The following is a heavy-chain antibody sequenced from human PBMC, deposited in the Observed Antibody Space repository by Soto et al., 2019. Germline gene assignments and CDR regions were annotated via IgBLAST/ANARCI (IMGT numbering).Heavy chain of an antibody. J-gene: IGHJ4*02. CDR1: GGSISSSSYY. CDR2: IYYSGST. V-gene: IGHV4-39*01. CDR3: ARILRGTFDY. Sequence: SETLSLTCTVSGGSISSSSYYWGWIRQPPGKGLEWIGSIYYSGSTYYNPSLKSRVTISVDTSKNQFSLKLSSVTAADTAVYYCARILRGTFDYWGQGTLVTVSS. D-gene: IGHD1-26*01.